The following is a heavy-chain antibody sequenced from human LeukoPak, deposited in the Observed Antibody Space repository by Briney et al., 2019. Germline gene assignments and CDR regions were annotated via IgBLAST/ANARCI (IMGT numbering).Heavy chain of an antibody. CDR3: ARGDYYDSSGYYSDLDY. CDR2: INHSGST. CDR1: GGSFSGYY. D-gene: IGHD3-22*01. V-gene: IGHV4-34*01. J-gene: IGHJ4*02. Sequence: PSETLSLTCAVYGGSFSGYYWSWIRQPPGKGLEWIGEINHSGSTNYNPSLKSRVTISVDTSKNQFSLKLSSVTAADTAVYYCARGDYYDSSGYYSDLDYWGQGTLVTVSS.